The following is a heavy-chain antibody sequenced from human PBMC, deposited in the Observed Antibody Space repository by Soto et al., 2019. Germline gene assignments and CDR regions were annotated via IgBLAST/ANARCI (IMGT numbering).Heavy chain of an antibody. CDR1: GGSISSGGYY. CDR3: ARFNRTKPVNSGYIPGDAFDF. J-gene: IGHJ3*01. Sequence: SETLSLTCTVSGGSISSGGYYWSWIRQHPGKGLEWIGYIYYSGSTYYNPSLKSRVTISVDTSKNQFSLKLSSVTAADTAVYYCARFNRTKPVNSGYIPGDAFDFWGKGTMVTAS. D-gene: IGHD5-12*01. CDR2: IYYSGST. V-gene: IGHV4-31*03.